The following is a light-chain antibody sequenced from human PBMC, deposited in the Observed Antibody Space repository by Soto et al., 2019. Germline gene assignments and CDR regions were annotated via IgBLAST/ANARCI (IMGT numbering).Light chain of an antibody. J-gene: IGKJ1*01. CDR3: QQTYTAPRT. CDR2: GAS. V-gene: IGKV1-39*01. Sequence: DIQMTQSPSSLSASVGDRVTITFRASQSITIYLNWYQQQPGKAPRLLIYGASTLQTGVPSRFSGSGSMTDFTLTISDLQPEVFATYYCQQTYTAPRTFGQGTKVDI. CDR1: QSITIY.